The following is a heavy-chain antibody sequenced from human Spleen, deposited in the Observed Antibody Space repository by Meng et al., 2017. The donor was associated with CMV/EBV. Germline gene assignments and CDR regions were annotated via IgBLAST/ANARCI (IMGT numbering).Heavy chain of an antibody. CDR1: GFTFSDYY. Sequence: GGSLRLSCAASGFTFSDYYMSWIRQAPGKGLEWVSYISSSGSTIYYADSVKGRFTISRDNARKSLYLQMNSLRAEDTAVYYCARDPGTLSYYDFWSGYSSGYYYYGMDVWGQGTTVTVSS. CDR2: ISSSGSTI. D-gene: IGHD3-3*01. V-gene: IGHV3-11*01. CDR3: ARDPGTLSYYDFWSGYSSGYYYYGMDV. J-gene: IGHJ6*02.